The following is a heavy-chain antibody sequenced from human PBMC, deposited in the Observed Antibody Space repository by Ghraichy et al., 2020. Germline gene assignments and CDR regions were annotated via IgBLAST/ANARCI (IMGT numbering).Heavy chain of an antibody. J-gene: IGHJ2*01. CDR2: ISDSGRIT. Sequence: LSLTCAASGFTFRKYAMSWVRQAPGQGPEWVSAISDSGRITHYADSVEGRFTISRDNSNNTLYLQMNNLKVDDTALYYCAKSIGELEFWYLDLWGRGTLVTVST. CDR3: AKSIGELEFWYLDL. D-gene: IGHD1-26*01. V-gene: IGHV3-23*01. CDR1: GFTFRKYA.